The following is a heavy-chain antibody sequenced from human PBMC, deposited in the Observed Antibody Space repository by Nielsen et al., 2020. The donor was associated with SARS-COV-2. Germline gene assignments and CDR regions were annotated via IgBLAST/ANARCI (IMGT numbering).Heavy chain of an antibody. J-gene: IGHJ4*02. CDR1: GGSISSGGYY. D-gene: IGHD2-15*01. CDR2: TYYSGNT. Sequence: SETLSLTCTVSGGSISSGGYYWSWIRQHPGKGLEWIGSTYYSGNTYYNSSLKSRVTISVDTSKNQFSLQLSSVTAADTAVYYCARVYCSDANYYPDYFDYWGQGTLVTVSS. CDR3: ARVYCSDANYYPDYFDY. V-gene: IGHV4-39*01.